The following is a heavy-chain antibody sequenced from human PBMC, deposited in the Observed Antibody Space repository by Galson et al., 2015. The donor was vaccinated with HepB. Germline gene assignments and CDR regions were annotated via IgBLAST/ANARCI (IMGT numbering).Heavy chain of an antibody. CDR2: INPEDGET. CDR3: AAGSLGY. Sequence: SVKVSCKVSGYTLRELSINWVRQFPGGRLEWMGGINPEDGETILAQKFQGRVTMSEDTSTDITYLDLNDLRSDDTAVYYCAAGSLGYWGPGTLATVSS. CDR1: GYTLRELS. J-gene: IGHJ4*02. D-gene: IGHD3-10*01. V-gene: IGHV1-24*01.